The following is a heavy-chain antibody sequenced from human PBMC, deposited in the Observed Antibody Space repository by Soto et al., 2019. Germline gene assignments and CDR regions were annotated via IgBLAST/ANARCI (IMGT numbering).Heavy chain of an antibody. D-gene: IGHD3-3*01. Sequence: ASVKVSCKASGYTFTSYYMHWVRQAPGQGLEWMGIINPSGGSTSYAQKFQGRVTMTRDTSTSTVYMELSSLRSEDTAVYYCARAVGTITIFGVVPPSPEYFDYWGQGTLGTVS. J-gene: IGHJ4*02. CDR2: INPSGGST. CDR1: GYTFTSYY. CDR3: ARAVGTITIFGVVPPSPEYFDY. V-gene: IGHV1-46*01.